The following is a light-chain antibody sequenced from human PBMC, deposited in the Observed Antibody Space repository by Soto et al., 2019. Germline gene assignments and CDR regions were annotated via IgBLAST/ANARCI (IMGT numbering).Light chain of an antibody. CDR3: QHYGSSPWT. V-gene: IGKV3-20*01. CDR1: QSVSSSY. Sequence: EIVLTQSPGTLSLSPGERATLSCRASQSVSSSYLAWYQQKPGQAPRLLIYGASSRATGIPDRFSGSGSGTDFTLTIIRLEPEDFAVYYCQHYGSSPWTFGKGTKVEIK. J-gene: IGKJ1*01. CDR2: GAS.